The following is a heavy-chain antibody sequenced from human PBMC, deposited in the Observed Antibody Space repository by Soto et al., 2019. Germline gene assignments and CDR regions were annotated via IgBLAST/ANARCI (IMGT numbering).Heavy chain of an antibody. J-gene: IGHJ4*01. D-gene: IGHD6-19*01. CDR2: IYYHGGT. Sequence: SETLSLTCTVSGASISTGSFWTWIRQPPGKALEWIGSIYYHGGTYYNPSLRSRVGISVDTSNNQLSLKLRSVTAADTAVYYCARHDGFSSGWIFDYWGHGTLVTVSS. CDR3: ARHDGFSSGWIFDY. CDR1: GASISTGSF. V-gene: IGHV4-59*08.